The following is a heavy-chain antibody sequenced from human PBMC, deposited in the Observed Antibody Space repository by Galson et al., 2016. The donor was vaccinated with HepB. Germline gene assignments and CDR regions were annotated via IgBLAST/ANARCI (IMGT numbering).Heavy chain of an antibody. D-gene: IGHD1-26*01. CDR3: ARLRRIVTTGSWSSPSYFDY. V-gene: IGHV1-2*02. Sequence: SVKVSCKASGYILTGYYVHWVRQVPGQGLEWMGWIDPRSGGTIYAENFQGRVTMTRDTSINTAYMELSRLRSAVTAVYYCARLRRIVTTGSWSSPSYFDYWGQGTLVTVSS. CDR2: IDPRSGGT. J-gene: IGHJ4*02. CDR1: GYILTGYY.